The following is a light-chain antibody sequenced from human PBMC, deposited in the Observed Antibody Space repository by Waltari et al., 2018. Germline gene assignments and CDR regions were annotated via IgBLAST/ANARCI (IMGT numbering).Light chain of an antibody. CDR1: QSVSSN. J-gene: IGKJ2*01. Sequence: EIVMTQSPATLSVSPGESATLSCRASQSVSSNLAWYQQKPGQAPRLLIYGASTRATGIPARFSGSGSGTEFTLTISSLQSEDFAVYYCQQYNNWPPYTFGQGTKVEIK. CDR3: QQYNNWPPYT. V-gene: IGKV3-15*01. CDR2: GAS.